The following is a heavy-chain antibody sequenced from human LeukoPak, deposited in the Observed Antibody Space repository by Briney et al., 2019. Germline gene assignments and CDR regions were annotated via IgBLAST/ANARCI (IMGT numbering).Heavy chain of an antibody. CDR1: GGSFSGYY. CDR2: INHSGTT. D-gene: IGHD2-15*01. V-gene: IGHV4-34*01. Sequence: SETLSLTCAVYGGSFSGYYLSWIRQPPGKGLEWIGEINHSGTTNYNPSLKSRVTISVDTSKNQFSLKLSSVTAADTAVYYCARIGCSGGSCYLNYYYGMDVWGKGTTVTVSS. J-gene: IGHJ6*04. CDR3: ARIGCSGGSCYLNYYYGMDV.